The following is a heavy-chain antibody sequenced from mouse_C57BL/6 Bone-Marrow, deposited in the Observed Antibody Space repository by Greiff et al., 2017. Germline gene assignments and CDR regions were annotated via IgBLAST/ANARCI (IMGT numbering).Heavy chain of an antibody. CDR1: GFNIKDDY. Sequence: EVKLVESGAELVRPGASVKLSCTASGFNIKDDYMHWVKQRPEQGLEWIGWIDPENGDTEYASKFQGKATITAETSSNTAYLQLSSLTSEDTAVYYCTTCGYWYFDVWGTGTTVTVSS. D-gene: IGHD1-1*02. CDR3: TTCGYWYFDV. CDR2: IDPENGDT. V-gene: IGHV14-4*01. J-gene: IGHJ1*03.